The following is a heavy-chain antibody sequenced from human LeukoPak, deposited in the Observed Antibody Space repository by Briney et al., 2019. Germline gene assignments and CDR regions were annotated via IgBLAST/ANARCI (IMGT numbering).Heavy chain of an antibody. CDR3: ARDRSYSSSSDHDY. J-gene: IGHJ4*02. Sequence: PGGSLRLSCATSGFTFSDFWMHWLRQGPGKGLVWVSRVNGDGRSTTYADSVKGRFTVSRDNAKNSLYLQMNSLRAEDTAVYYCARDRSYSSSSDHDYWGQGTLVTVSS. CDR2: VNGDGRST. CDR1: GFTFSDFW. D-gene: IGHD6-6*01. V-gene: IGHV3-74*03.